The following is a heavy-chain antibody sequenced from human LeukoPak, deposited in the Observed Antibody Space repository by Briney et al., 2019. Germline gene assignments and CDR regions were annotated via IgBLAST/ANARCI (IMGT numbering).Heavy chain of an antibody. J-gene: IGHJ4*02. V-gene: IGHV3-30-3*01. CDR3: ARATDRRDGYNPGVLDY. D-gene: IGHD5-24*01. CDR1: GFTFSSYA. Sequence: GGSLRLSCAASGFTFSSYAMHWVRQAPGKGLEWVAVISYDGSNKYYADSVKGRFTISRDNSKNTLYLQMNSLRAEDTAVYYCARATDRRDGYNPGVLDYWGQGTLVTVSS. CDR2: ISYDGSNK.